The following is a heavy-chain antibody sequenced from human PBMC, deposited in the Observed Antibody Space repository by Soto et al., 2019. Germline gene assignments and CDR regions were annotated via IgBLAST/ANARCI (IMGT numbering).Heavy chain of an antibody. D-gene: IGHD2-15*01. CDR3: ARGHCSGGSCYSGGYYYYYYMDV. J-gene: IGHJ6*03. CDR1: GFTFSSYW. V-gene: IGHV3-74*01. Sequence: GGSLRLSCAASGFTFSSYWMHWVRQAPGKGLVWVSRINSDGSSTSYADSVKGRFTISRDNAKNTLYLQMNSLRAEDTAVYYCARGHCSGGSCYSGGYYYYYYMDVWGKGTTVTVSS. CDR2: INSDGSST.